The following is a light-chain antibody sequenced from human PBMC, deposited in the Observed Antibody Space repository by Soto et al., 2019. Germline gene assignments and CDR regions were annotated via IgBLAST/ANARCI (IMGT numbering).Light chain of an antibody. Sequence: EIVLTQSPGTLSLSPGERATLSCRASQSVSSSYLAWYQQKPGQAPRLLIYGASSRATGIPDRFSGSGSGTDFTLTISGLEHEDFAVYYCQQYGGTVWTFGQGTKVDIK. CDR3: QQYGGTVWT. V-gene: IGKV3-20*01. CDR1: QSVSSSY. J-gene: IGKJ1*01. CDR2: GAS.